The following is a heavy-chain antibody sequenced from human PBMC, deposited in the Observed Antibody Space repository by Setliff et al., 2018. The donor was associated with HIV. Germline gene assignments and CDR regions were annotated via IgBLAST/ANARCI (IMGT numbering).Heavy chain of an antibody. V-gene: IGHV5-51*01. CDR1: GYSFINYW. J-gene: IGHJ4*02. D-gene: IGHD3-3*01. Sequence: GESLKISCKGFGYSFINYWIGWVRQMPGKGLEWMGVTYPGDSDTRYSPSSQGQVTISADKSISTAYLQWSSLKASDTAMYYCARQGSFGVVVYDYWGQGTLVTVSS. CDR3: ARQGSFGVVVYDY. CDR2: TYPGDSDT.